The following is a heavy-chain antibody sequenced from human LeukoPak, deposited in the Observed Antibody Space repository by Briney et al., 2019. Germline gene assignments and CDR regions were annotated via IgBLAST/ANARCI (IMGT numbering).Heavy chain of an antibody. J-gene: IGHJ4*02. CDR3: AKVRVVFNWNYAYYFDS. V-gene: IGHV3-30*02. CDR1: GFTFSSYG. Sequence: GGSLRLSCAASGFTFSSYGMHWVRQAPGKGLEWVAFIQYDGSDKYYADSVKGRFTVSRDNSKNTLYLQMNSLRAEDTAVYYCAKVRVVFNWNYAYYFDSWGQGTLVTVSS. D-gene: IGHD1-7*01. CDR2: IQYDGSDK.